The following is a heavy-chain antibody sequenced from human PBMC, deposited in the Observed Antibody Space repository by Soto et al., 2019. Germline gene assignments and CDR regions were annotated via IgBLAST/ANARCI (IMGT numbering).Heavy chain of an antibody. CDR2: INHSGST. CDR3: ARGRNLITGTSFDY. J-gene: IGHJ4*02. CDR1: GGSFSGYY. Sequence: QVQLQQWGAGLLKPSETLSLTCAVYGGSFSGYYWTWIRQPPGKGLEWIGEINHSGSTNYKPSLTSRVTIAVDTSKNHLSLKMSSVTAADTAVYYCARGRNLITGTSFDYWGQGTLVTVSS. V-gene: IGHV4-34*01. D-gene: IGHD1-20*01.